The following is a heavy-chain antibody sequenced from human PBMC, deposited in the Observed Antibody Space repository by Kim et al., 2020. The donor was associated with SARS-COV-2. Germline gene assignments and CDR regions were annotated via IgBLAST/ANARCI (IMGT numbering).Heavy chain of an antibody. Sequence: GGSLRLSCAASGFTFSSYGMHWVRQAPGKGLEWVAVIWYDGSNKYYADSVKGRFTISRDNSKNTLYLQMNSLRAEDTAVYYCSRPFERGYSYTFDYWGQGTLVTVSS. J-gene: IGHJ4*02. CDR3: SRPFERGYSYTFDY. CDR1: GFTFSSYG. V-gene: IGHV3-33*01. CDR2: IWYDGSNK. D-gene: IGHD5-18*01.